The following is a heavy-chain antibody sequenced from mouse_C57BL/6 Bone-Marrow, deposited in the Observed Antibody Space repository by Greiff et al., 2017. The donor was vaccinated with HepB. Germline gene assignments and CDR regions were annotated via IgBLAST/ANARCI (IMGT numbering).Heavy chain of an antibody. V-gene: IGHV1-54*01. CDR3: ARQGYGTAWFAY. CDR2: INPGSGGT. D-gene: IGHD2-10*02. CDR1: GYAFTNYL. Sequence: VQLKESGAELVRPGTSVKVSCKASGYAFTNYLIEWVKQRPGQGLEWIGVINPGSGGTNYNEKFKGKATLTADKSSSTAYMQLSSLTSEDSAVYFCARQGYGTAWFAYWGQGTLVTVSA. J-gene: IGHJ3*01.